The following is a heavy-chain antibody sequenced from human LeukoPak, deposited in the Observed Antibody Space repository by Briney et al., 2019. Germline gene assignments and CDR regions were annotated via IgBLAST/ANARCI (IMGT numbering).Heavy chain of an antibody. Sequence: GGSLRLSCAASGFTFSSYWMSWVRQAPGKGLEWVANIKQDGSEKYYVDSVKGRFTISRDNAKNSLYLQMNSLRAEDTAVYYCAREGSYCSSTSCYYRVYYYYYMDVWGKGTTVTVSS. CDR1: GFTFSSYW. V-gene: IGHV3-7*01. D-gene: IGHD2-2*01. CDR3: AREGSYCSSTSCYYRVYYYYYMDV. J-gene: IGHJ6*03. CDR2: IKQDGSEK.